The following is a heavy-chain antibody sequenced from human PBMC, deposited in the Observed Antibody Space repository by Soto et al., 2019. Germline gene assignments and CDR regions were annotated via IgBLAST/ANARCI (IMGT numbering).Heavy chain of an antibody. V-gene: IGHV3-23*01. CDR3: AKGSGSGYGTPADS. Sequence: GGSLRLSCAASGFTVSNHAMSWVRQAPGKGLEGVSTLSGSGAGKYYADSVKGRFTISRDTSQNTVYLQMNSLRAEDTAVYYCAKGSGSGYGTPADSWGQGTLVTVSS. D-gene: IGHD1-1*01. CDR1: GFTVSNHA. J-gene: IGHJ4*02. CDR2: LSGSGAGK.